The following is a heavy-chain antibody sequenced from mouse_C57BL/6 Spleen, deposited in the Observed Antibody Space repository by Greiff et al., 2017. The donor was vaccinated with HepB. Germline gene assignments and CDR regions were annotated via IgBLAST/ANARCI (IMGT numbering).Heavy chain of an antibody. J-gene: IGHJ1*03. V-gene: IGHV1-59*01. CDR3: ARSPHYRYCDV. Sequence: QVHVKQPGAELVRPGTSVKLSCKASGYTFTSYWMHWVKQRPGQGLEWIGVIDPSDSYTNYNQKFKGKATLTVDTSSSTAYMQLSSLTSEDSAVYYCARSPHYRYCDVWGTGTTVTVSS. CDR2: IDPSDSYT. D-gene: IGHD2-12*01. CDR1: GYTFTSYW.